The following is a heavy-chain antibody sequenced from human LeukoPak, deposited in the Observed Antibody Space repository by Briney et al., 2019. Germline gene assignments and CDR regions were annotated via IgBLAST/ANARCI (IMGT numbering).Heavy chain of an antibody. J-gene: IGHJ4*02. CDR1: GFTFSNAW. V-gene: IGHV3-15*01. CDR2: IKSKTDGGTI. CDR3: TTDLYPNYGDYSLWDY. Sequence: GGSLRLSCAASGFTFSNAWMSWVRQAPGKGLEWVGRIKSKTDGGTIDYAAPVKGRFTISRDDSKNTLYLQMNSLKTEDTAVYYCTTDLYPNYGDYSLWDYWGQGTLVTVSS. D-gene: IGHD4-17*01.